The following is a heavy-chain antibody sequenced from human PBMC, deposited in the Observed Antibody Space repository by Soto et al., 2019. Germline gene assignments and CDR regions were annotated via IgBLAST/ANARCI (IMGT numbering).Heavy chain of an antibody. V-gene: IGHV5-10-1*01. D-gene: IGHD1-26*01. CDR1: GDSCTSYW. CDR3: ARGSRIVGATHYYGMDV. J-gene: IGHJ6*02. CDR2: IDPSDSYT. Sequence: XESLKISFKGSGDSCTSYWISWVRQIPGKGLEWMGRIDPSDSYTNYSPSFQGHVTISADKSISTAYLQWSSLKASDTAMYYCARGSRIVGATHYYGMDVWGQGTTVTVSS.